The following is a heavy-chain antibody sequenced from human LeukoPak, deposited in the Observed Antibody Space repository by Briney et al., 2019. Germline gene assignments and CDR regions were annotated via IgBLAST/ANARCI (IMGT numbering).Heavy chain of an antibody. J-gene: IGHJ6*02. D-gene: IGHD2-2*01. CDR2: ISYDGSNK. Sequence: PGRSLRLSCAASGFTFSSYAMHWVRQAPGKWLEWVAVISYDGSNKYYADSGKGRFSISRDNSETTLYLQMNSLRAEDTAVYYCARDLQDIVVVPAAPYYYYGMDVWGQGTTVTVSS. V-gene: IGHV3-30-3*01. CDR3: ARDLQDIVVVPAAPYYYYGMDV. CDR1: GFTFSSYA.